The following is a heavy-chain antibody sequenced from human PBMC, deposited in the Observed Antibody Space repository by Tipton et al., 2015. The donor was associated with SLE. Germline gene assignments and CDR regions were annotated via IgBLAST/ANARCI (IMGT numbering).Heavy chain of an antibody. J-gene: IGHJ3*02. CDR2: ISAYNGNT. D-gene: IGHD3-22*01. Sequence: QSGAEVKKPGASVRVSCKTSGYTFTSYAISWVRQAPGQGLEWMGWISAYNGNTNYAQKLQGRVTMTTDTSTRTAYMELRSLRSDDTAVYYCARDRVTMIVGAFGAFDIWGQGTMVTVSS. V-gene: IGHV1-18*01. CDR3: ARDRVTMIVGAFGAFDI. CDR1: GYTFTSYA.